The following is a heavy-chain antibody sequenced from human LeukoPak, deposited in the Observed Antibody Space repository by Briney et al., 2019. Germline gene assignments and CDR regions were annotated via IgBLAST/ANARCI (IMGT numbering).Heavy chain of an antibody. CDR3: AREGVGSSPRALDY. J-gene: IGHJ4*02. CDR2: ISGDGATT. CDR1: GFPFSSYA. Sequence: GGSLRLSCVASGFPFSSYAMTWVRQAPGKGLEWVSSISGDGATTYHADSVKGRFTISRDNAKNTVYLEISILGAEDTAVYYCAREGVGSSPRALDYWGQGTLVTVSS. V-gene: IGHV3-23*01. D-gene: IGHD6-6*01.